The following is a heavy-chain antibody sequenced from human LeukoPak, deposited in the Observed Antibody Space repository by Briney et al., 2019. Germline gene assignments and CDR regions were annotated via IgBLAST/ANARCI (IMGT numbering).Heavy chain of an antibody. D-gene: IGHD3/OR15-3a*01. CDR2: ISSSGTYT. J-gene: IGHJ6*02. V-gene: IGHV3-21*01. CDR1: GLSFSLYY. CDR3: SRGPNWGGWTGDV. Sequence: GGSLRLSCAASGLSFSLYYMNWVRQAPGKGLEWVSGISSSGTYTYYADSLRGRFTISRDNANNSLYLQMNSLRAEDTAVYYCSRGPNWGGWTGDVWGQGTTVTVSS.